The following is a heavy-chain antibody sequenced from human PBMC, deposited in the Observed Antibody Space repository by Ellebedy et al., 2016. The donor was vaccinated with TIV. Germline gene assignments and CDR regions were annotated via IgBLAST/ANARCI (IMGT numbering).Heavy chain of an antibody. CDR2: IWSDGSKS. D-gene: IGHD3-10*01. V-gene: IGHV3-33*03. J-gene: IGHJ6*02. Sequence: PGGSLRLSCAASGFTFSTYVMHWARQTPGKGLEWLAVIWSDGSKSFYADSLKGRFTISRDNSRNTLYLQMNSLRDEDSAVYYCARSGSGSRYGMDVWGQGTTVTVSS. CDR3: ARSGSGSRYGMDV. CDR1: GFTFSTYV.